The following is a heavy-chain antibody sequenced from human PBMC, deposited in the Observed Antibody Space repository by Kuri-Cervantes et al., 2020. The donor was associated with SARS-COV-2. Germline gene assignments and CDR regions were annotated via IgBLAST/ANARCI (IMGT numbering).Heavy chain of an antibody. CDR1: GYSFTDYY. V-gene: IGHV1-2*04. CDR3: ARGGKHHHILRFLESFHFDS. CDR2: INPNSGGT. Sequence: ASVKVSCKACGYSFTDYYINWVRLAPGQGLEWMGWINPNSGGTDYAQRYQGWVTTIRDTSTRTAFMELNRLTSHDTAVYFCARGGKHHHILRFLESFHFDSWGQGTLVTVSS. J-gene: IGHJ4*02. D-gene: IGHD3-3*01.